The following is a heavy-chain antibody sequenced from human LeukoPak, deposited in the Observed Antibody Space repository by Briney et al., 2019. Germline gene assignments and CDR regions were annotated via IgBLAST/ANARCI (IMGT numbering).Heavy chain of an antibody. CDR3: AKDRVRSGGSCYFDY. J-gene: IGHJ4*02. V-gene: IGHV3-23*01. D-gene: IGHD2-15*01. CDR1: RFTFSSYA. CDR2: ISGSGDTT. Sequence: GGSLRLSCAASRFTFSSYAMSWVRQAPGKGLEWVSGISGSGDTTFYADSVKGRFTISRDNSKNTLYLQMNSLRAEDTAVYYCAKDRVRSGGSCYFDYWGQGTLVTVSS.